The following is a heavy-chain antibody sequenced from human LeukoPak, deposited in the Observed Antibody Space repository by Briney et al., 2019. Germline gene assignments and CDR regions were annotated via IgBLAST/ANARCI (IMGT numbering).Heavy chain of an antibody. CDR2: IYYTGST. V-gene: IGHV4-61*01. J-gene: IGHJ4*02. D-gene: IGHD3-10*01. CDR3: ARRGEYYDH. CDR1: GGSISSSSW. Sequence: SETLSLTCAVSGGSISSSSWWSWIRQPPGKGLEWIGYIYYTGSTSYNPSLKSRVTISVDTSKNQFSLKLSSMSAADTAVYYCARRGEYYDHWGQGTLVTVSA.